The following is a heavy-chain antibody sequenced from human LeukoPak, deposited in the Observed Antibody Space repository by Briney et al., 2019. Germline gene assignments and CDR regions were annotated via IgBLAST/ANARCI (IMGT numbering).Heavy chain of an antibody. Sequence: SETLSLTCAVYGESFSGYYWSWIRHPPGKGLEWIGEINQSGTTNYSPSLKSRVSISVDTSTNQFSLRLNSVHAADTAVYFCARGPSPGGKYRGFFDHWGQGTLVTVSS. V-gene: IGHV4-34*01. CDR1: GESFSGYY. CDR2: INQSGTT. CDR3: ARGPSPGGKYRGFFDH. J-gene: IGHJ4*02. D-gene: IGHD1-26*01.